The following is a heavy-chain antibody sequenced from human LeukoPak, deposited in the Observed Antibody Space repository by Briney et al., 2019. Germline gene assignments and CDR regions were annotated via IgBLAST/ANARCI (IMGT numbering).Heavy chain of an antibody. CDR2: IYPGDSDT. V-gene: IGHV5-51*01. D-gene: IGHD1-26*01. Sequence: GASLQISCKGSGSIFTSYWIGWVRQLPGKGLEWMGIIYPGDSDTRYSPSFQGQVTISADKSISTAYLQWSSLKASDTAMYYCARHDSGSFKGPFDYWGQGTLVTVSS. CDR1: GSIFTSYW. CDR3: ARHDSGSFKGPFDY. J-gene: IGHJ4*02.